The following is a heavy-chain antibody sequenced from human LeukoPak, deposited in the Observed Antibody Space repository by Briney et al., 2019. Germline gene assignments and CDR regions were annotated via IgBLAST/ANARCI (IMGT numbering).Heavy chain of an antibody. V-gene: IGHV3-23*01. CDR1: GFTFRTYA. J-gene: IGHJ4*02. D-gene: IGHD6-19*01. Sequence: PGGSLRLSCVASGFTFRTYAMSWVRQAPGKGLEWVSAISGSGGSTYYADSVKGRFTISRDNSKNTLYLQMNSLRAEDTAVYYCAKPRSSGWYLFDYWGQGTLVTVSS. CDR2: ISGSGGST. CDR3: AKPRSSGWYLFDY.